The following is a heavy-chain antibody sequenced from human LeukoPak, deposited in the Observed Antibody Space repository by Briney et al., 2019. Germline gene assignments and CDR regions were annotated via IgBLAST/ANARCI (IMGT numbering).Heavy chain of an antibody. CDR3: AREVIEDWFDP. J-gene: IGHJ5*02. V-gene: IGHV4-31*03. D-gene: IGHD2/OR15-2a*01. CDR2: IYYSGST. CDR1: GGSISSGGYY. Sequence: SQTLSLTCTVSGGSISSGGYYWSWIRQPPGKGLEWIGYIYYSGSTYYNPSLKSRVTMSVDTSKNQFSLKLSSVTAADTAVYYCAREVIEDWFDPWGQGTLVTVSS.